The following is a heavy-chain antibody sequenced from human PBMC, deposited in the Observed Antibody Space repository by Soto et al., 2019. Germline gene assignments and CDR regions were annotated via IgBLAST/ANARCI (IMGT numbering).Heavy chain of an antibody. D-gene: IGHD2-15*01. CDR3: ARAVALLPGSFDY. CDR2: IWYDGSNK. CDR1: GFTFSSYG. J-gene: IGHJ4*02. V-gene: IGHV3-33*01. Sequence: QVQLVESGGGVVQPGRSLRLSCAASGFTFSSYGMHWVRQAPGKGLEWVAVIWYDGSNKYYADSVKGRFTISRDNSKNTLYLQMNSLRAEDTAVYYCARAVALLPGSFDYWGQGTLVTVSS.